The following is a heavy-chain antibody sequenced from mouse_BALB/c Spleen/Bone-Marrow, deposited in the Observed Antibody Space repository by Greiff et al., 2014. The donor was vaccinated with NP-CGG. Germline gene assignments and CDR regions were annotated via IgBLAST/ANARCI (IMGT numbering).Heavy chain of an antibody. CDR1: GFSLTSYG. V-gene: IGHV2-6-1*01. Sequence: VQLQESGPGLVAPSQSLSITYTISGFSLTSYGVHWVRQPPGKGLEWLTVIWNDGSTTYNSALKSRLTISKDNSKSQVFLKMNSLQTDDTGMYYCAKHGGGYFDYWGQGTSLTVSS. J-gene: IGHJ2*02. CDR3: AKHGGGYFDY. CDR2: IWNDGST.